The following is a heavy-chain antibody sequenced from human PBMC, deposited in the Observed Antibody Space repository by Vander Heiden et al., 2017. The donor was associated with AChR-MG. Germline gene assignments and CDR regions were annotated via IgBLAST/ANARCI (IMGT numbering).Heavy chain of an antibody. CDR3: ARDERDGYRPFDY. CDR1: GFTFSSYG. Sequence: QVQLVESGGGVVQPGTSLRLSCAASGFTFSSYGMHWVRQAPGKGLEWVAVIWYDGSNKYYADSVKGRFTISRDNSKNTLYLQMNSLRAEDTAVYYCARDERDGYRPFDYWGQGTLVTVSS. V-gene: IGHV3-33*01. D-gene: IGHD5-12*01. CDR2: IWYDGSNK. J-gene: IGHJ4*02.